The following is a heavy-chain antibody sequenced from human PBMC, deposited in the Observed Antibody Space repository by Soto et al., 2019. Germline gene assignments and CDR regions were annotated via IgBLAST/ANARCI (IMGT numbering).Heavy chain of an antibody. Sequence: GESLKISCKGSGYSFTSYWIGWVRQMPGKGLEWMGITYPGDSDTRYSPSFQGQVTISADNSISTAYLQWSSLKASDTAMYYCASGGSLQWDYLDYWGQGTLVTVSS. CDR1: GYSFTSYW. D-gene: IGHD2-15*01. CDR2: TYPGDSDT. V-gene: IGHV5-51*01. J-gene: IGHJ4*02. CDR3: ASGGSLQWDYLDY.